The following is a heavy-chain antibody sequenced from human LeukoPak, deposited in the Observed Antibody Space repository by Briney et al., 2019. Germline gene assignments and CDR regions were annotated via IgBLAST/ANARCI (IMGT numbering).Heavy chain of an antibody. CDR2: IYYSGST. CDR3: ARTRYCSGSTCFSPELFDS. D-gene: IGHD2-15*01. CDR1: GGSISSSTYY. V-gene: IGHV4-39*07. J-gene: IGHJ4*02. Sequence: SETLSLTCTVAGGSISSSTYYWGWIRQPPGKGLEWIGSIYYSGSTYYNPSLSSRVTISVDTSMNQFSLKLTSVTATDTAVYYCARTRYCSGSTCFSPELFDSWGQGTLVTVSS.